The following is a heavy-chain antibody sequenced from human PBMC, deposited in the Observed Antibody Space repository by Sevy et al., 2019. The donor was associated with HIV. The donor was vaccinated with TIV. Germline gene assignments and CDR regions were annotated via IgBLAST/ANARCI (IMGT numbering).Heavy chain of an antibody. V-gene: IGHV3-23*01. CDR3: AQDDCGDYCSLAY. D-gene: IGHD4-17*01. J-gene: IGHJ4*02. Sequence: GGYLRLSCEASGFTFSRYAMSWVRQAPGKGLEWISSVSLRGDITRYADSVKGRFTITRDTSKNTVYLQMNSLRADDTAVYYCAQDDCGDYCSLAYWGQGTLVTVSS. CDR1: GFTFSRYA. CDR2: VSLRGDIT.